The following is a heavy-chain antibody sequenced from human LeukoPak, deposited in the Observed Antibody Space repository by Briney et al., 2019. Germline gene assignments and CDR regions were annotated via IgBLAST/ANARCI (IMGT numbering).Heavy chain of an antibody. CDR3: AKDQYSSSWGYFQH. D-gene: IGHD6-13*01. V-gene: IGHV3-30*18. J-gene: IGHJ1*01. CDR1: GFTFSSYS. Sequence: GGSLRLSCAASGFTFSSYSMNWVRQAPGKGLEWVAVISYDGSNKYYADSVKGRFTISRDNSKNTLYLQMNSLRAEDTAVYYCAKDQYSSSWGYFQHWGQGTLVTVSS. CDR2: ISYDGSNK.